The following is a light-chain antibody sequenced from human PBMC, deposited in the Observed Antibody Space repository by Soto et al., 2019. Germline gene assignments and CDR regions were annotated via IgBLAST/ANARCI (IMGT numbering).Light chain of an antibody. CDR3: QQYKSYSGT. Sequence: DIQMTQSPSTLSASVGDRVTITCRASQSISSWLAWYQQKPGKVPKLLIYMASSLESGVPSRFSSSGSGTEFTLTISSLQPDDFATYYCQQYKSYSGTFGQGTKVQIK. CDR1: QSISSW. V-gene: IGKV1-5*03. CDR2: MAS. J-gene: IGKJ1*01.